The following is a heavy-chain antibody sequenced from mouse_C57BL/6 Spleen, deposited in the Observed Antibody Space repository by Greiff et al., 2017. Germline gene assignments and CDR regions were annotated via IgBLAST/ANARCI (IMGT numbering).Heavy chain of an antibody. CDR2: IDPSDSYT. V-gene: IGHV1-50*01. Sequence: VQLQQPGAELVKPGASVKLSCKASGYTFTSYWMQWVKQRPGQGLEWIGEIDPSDSYTNYNQKFKGKATLTVDTSSSTAYMQLSSLTSEDSAVYYCARTPCGYGRSAWFAYWGQGTLVTVSA. CDR3: ARTPCGYGRSAWFAY. CDR1: GYTFTSYW. D-gene: IGHD2-2*01. J-gene: IGHJ3*01.